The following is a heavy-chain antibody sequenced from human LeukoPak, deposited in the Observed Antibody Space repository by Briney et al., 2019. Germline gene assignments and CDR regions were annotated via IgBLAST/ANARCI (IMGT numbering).Heavy chain of an antibody. V-gene: IGHV1-69*13. CDR3: ARPYSSGWYRGSDDAFDI. CDR2: IIPIFGTA. J-gene: IGHJ3*02. D-gene: IGHD6-19*01. Sequence: VASVKVSCKASGGTFSSYAISWVRQAPGQGLEWMGGIIPIFGTANYAQKFQGRVTITADESTSTAYMELSSLRSEDTAVYYCARPYSSGWYRGSDDAFDIWGQGTMVTVSS. CDR1: GGTFSSYA.